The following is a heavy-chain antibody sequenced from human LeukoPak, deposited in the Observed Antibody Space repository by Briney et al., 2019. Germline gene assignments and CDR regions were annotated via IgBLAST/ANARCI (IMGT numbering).Heavy chain of an antibody. V-gene: IGHV3-7*01. CDR2: IKQDGSEK. J-gene: IGHJ5*02. CDR1: GFTFSTYW. Sequence: GGSLRLSCAATGFTFSTYWMSWVRQAPGKGLEWVANIKQDGSEKYYVDSVKGRFTISRDNAKNSLYLQMNSLRAEDTAVYYCARAGGGRPLDPWGQGTLVTVSS. D-gene: IGHD2-15*01. CDR3: ARAGGGRPLDP.